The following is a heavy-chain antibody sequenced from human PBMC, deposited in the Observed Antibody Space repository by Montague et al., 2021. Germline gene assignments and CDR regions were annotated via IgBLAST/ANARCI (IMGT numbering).Heavy chain of an antibody. D-gene: IGHD2-21*01. V-gene: IGHV3-7*01. CDR3: ARDQGQGYCGGCCDVGLDY. CDR2: IMQDGSAT. CDR1: GFTFSNYS. J-gene: IGHJ4*02. Sequence: SLRLSCAASGFTFSNYSMSWVRQAPGEGLEWVANIMQDGSATHYVDSVKGRFTIFRDNAKNSLYLQMNSLRAEDTAVYFCARDQGQGYCGGCCDVGLDYWGQGTLVTVSS.